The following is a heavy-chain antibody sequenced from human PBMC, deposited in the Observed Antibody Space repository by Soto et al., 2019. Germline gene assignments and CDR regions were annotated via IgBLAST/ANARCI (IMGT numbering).Heavy chain of an antibody. CDR2: INSDGSST. CDR1: GFTLSSYW. CDR3: ASAYCYGSGSYRPFDY. D-gene: IGHD3-10*01. J-gene: IGHJ4*02. V-gene: IGHV3-74*01. Sequence: EVQLVESGGGLVQPGGSLRLSCAASGFTLSSYWMHWVRQAPGEGLVWVSRINSDGSSTSYADSVKGRFTISRDNAKNTLYLQMNSLRAEDTAVYYCASAYCYGSGSYRPFDYWGQGTLVTVSS.